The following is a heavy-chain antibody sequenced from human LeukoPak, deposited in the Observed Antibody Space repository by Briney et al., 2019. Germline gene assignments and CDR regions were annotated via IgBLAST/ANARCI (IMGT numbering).Heavy chain of an antibody. V-gene: IGHV1-18*01. CDR1: GYSFTTYG. D-gene: IGHD6-6*01. CDR3: ARDMIAARPNWFHP. CDR2: ISAYNGNT. Sequence: ASVKVSCKASGYSFTTYGISWVRQAPGQGLEWMGWISAYNGNTNYAQKLQGRVTMTTDTSTSTAYMELRSLRYDDTAVYYCARDMIAARPNWFHPWGQGTLVTVSS. J-gene: IGHJ5*02.